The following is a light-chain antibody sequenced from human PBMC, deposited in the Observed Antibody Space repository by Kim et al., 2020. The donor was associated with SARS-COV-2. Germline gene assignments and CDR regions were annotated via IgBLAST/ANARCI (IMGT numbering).Light chain of an antibody. CDR3: QQRANWPQVT. J-gene: IGKJ5*01. CDR1: QGVSSN. Sequence: PGERATLSCRASQGVSSNVAWYQQKPGQAPRLLIYDASNRATGVPARISGSGYGTDFTLTISSLEAEDSAVYYCQQRANWPQVTFGQGTRL. V-gene: IGKV3-11*01. CDR2: DAS.